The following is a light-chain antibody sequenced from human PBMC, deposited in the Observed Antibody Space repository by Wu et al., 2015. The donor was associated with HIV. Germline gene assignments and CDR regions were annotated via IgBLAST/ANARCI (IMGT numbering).Light chain of an antibody. V-gene: IGKV3-20*01. CDR1: QTIARSH. CDR3: QQYRT. CDR2: SAS. J-gene: IGKJ3*01. Sequence: EFVLTQSPGTLSLSPGERATLSCKASQTIARSHLAWYQQKPGQPPRLLIYSASSRAPGIPDRFSGSGSRTDFTLTISRLEPEDFAVYFCQQYRTFGRGPKWISN.